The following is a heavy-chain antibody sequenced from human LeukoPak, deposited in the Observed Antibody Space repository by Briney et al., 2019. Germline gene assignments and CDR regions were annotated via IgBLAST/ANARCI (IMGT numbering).Heavy chain of an antibody. J-gene: IGHJ4*02. V-gene: IGHV3-30*03. CDR1: GFTSSSYG. Sequence: GGSLRLSCAASGFTSSSYGMHWVRQAPGKGLEGVVDISYDGSNKYYADSVKGRFTISRDNSKNTLYLQMNSLRAEDTAVYFCARDKIQWLRYSYFDYWGQGVLVTVSS. CDR2: ISYDGSNK. CDR3: ARDKIQWLRYSYFDY. D-gene: IGHD5-12*01.